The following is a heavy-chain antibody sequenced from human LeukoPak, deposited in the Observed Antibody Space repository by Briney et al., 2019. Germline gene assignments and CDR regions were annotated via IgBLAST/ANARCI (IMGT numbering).Heavy chain of an antibody. CDR2: IIPIFGTA. V-gene: IGHV1-69*13. Sequence: ASVKVSCKASGGTFSSYAISWVRQAPGQGLEWMGGIIPIFGTANYAQKFQGRVTITADESTSTAYMELSSLRFEDTAVYYCARDSSAARFGELTNWFDPWGQGTLVTVSS. J-gene: IGHJ5*02. CDR1: GGTFSSYA. CDR3: ARDSSAARFGELTNWFDP. D-gene: IGHD3-10*01.